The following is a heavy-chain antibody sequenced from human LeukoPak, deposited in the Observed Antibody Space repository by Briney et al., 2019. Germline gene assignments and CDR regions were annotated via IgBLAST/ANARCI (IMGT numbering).Heavy chain of an antibody. CDR2: ISWNSGSI. D-gene: IGHD3-22*01. J-gene: IGHJ3*02. CDR3: AKDLDTTPNTMIVGGDAFDI. CDR1: GFTFDDYA. Sequence: PGGSLRLSCVASGFTFDDYAMHWVRQAPGKGLEWVSGISWNSGSIGYADSVKGRFTISRDNAKNSLYLQMNSMRAEDTALYYCAKDLDTTPNTMIVGGDAFDIWGQGTMVTVSS. V-gene: IGHV3-9*01.